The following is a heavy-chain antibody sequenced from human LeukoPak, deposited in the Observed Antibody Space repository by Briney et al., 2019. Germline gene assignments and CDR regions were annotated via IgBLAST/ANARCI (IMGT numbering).Heavy chain of an antibody. CDR2: ISRDGKRQ. CDR1: GFIFNNYD. D-gene: IGHD2-21*02. V-gene: IGHV3-30*03. J-gene: IGHJ4*02. CDR3: ARDRLNRAYCGNDCYSAAFDY. Sequence: PGGSLRLSCATSGFIFNNYDPHWVRQAPGKGLEWLATISRDGKRQFYTDSVKGRFTISRDDSRNTLYLQMNSLRPEDTAVYHCARDRLNRAYCGNDCYSAAFDYWGQGTLVTVSS.